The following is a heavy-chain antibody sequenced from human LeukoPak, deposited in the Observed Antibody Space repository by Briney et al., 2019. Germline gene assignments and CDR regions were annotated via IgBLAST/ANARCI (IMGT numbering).Heavy chain of an antibody. CDR2: MNVDSGGT. CDR1: GHIFSDYY. J-gene: IGHJ4*02. Sequence: ASVTVSCKASGHIFSDYYMHWVRHAPGQGLEWMGWMNVDSGGTKYAQKFQGRVTMTRDTSVSTAFMDLTRLTSDDTAVYYCARDSKVTGTSFDSWGQGTLVTVSS. CDR3: ARDSKVTGTSFDS. D-gene: IGHD2-21*02. V-gene: IGHV1-2*02.